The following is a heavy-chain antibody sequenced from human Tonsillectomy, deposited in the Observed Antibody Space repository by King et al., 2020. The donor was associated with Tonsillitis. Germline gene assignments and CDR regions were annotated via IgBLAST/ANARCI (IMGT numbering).Heavy chain of an antibody. CDR2: IKQDGNEI. CDR3: ARGVVAAIFDY. Sequence: QLVESGGGLVQPGGSLRLSCAASGFTFSSSWMSWVRQAPGKGPEWVANIKQDGNEIYYVDSVMGRFTISRDNANNSLYLQMNSLRAEDTAVYYCARGVVAAIFDYWGLGTLVTVSS. V-gene: IGHV3-7*03. D-gene: IGHD2-15*01. CDR1: GFTFSSSW. J-gene: IGHJ4*02.